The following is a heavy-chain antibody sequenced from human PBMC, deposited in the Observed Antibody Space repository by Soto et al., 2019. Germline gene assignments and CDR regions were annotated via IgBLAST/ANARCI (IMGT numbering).Heavy chain of an antibody. CDR2: IKQDGSEK. CDR3: ARAHPWYSKNYYMDV. J-gene: IGHJ6*03. D-gene: IGHD6-13*01. CDR1: GFTFSSYW. V-gene: IGHV3-7*04. Sequence: GGSLRLSCAASGFTFSSYWMSWVRQAPGKGLEWVANIKQDGSEKYYVDSVKGRFTISRDNAKNSLYLQMNSLRAEDTAVYYCARAHPWYSKNYYMDVWGKGTTVTVSS.